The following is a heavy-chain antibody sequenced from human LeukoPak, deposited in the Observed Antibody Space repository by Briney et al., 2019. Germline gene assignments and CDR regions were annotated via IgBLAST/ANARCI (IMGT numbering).Heavy chain of an antibody. V-gene: IGHV3-30-3*01. J-gene: IGHJ2*01. D-gene: IGHD5-24*01. CDR2: ISYDGNNK. Sequence: GRSLRLSRAASGFTFSSYDMHWVRQAPGKGLEWVAVISYDGNNKYYADSVKGRFTISRDNSKKTLYLQMNSLRAEDTAVYYCARDGYNEEDWFFDLWGRGILVTVSS. CDR3: ARDGYNEEDWFFDL. CDR1: GFTFSSYD.